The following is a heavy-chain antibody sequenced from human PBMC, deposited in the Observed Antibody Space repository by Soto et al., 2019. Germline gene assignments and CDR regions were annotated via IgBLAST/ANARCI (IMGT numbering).Heavy chain of an antibody. CDR1: GFTFSDYY. CDR2: ISSSGSTI. Sequence: GGSLRLSCAASGFTFSDYYMSWIRQAPGKGLEWVSYISSSGSTIYYADSVKGRFTISRDNAKNSLYLQMNSLRAEDTAVYYCARDTYKHDFWSGYLGYWGQGTLVTVSS. J-gene: IGHJ4*02. D-gene: IGHD3-3*01. CDR3: ARDTYKHDFWSGYLGY. V-gene: IGHV3-11*01.